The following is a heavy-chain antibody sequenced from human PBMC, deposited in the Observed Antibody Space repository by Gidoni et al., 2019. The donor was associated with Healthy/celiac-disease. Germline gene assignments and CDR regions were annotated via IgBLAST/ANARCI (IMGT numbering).Heavy chain of an antibody. V-gene: IGHV3-23*01. D-gene: IGHD6-19*01. CDR3: AKDMYSSGWYGGGVDY. CDR2: ISGSGGST. Sequence: EVQLLESGGGLVLPGGSLRLSCSASGFTFSSYAMSWVRQVPGKGLEWGSAISGSGGSTYYADSVKGRFTISRDNSKNTLYLQMNSLRAEDTAVYYCAKDMYSSGWYGGGVDYWGQGTLVTVSS. CDR1: GFTFSSYA. J-gene: IGHJ4*02.